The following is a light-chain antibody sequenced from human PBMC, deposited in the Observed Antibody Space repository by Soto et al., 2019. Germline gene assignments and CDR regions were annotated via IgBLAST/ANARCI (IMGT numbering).Light chain of an antibody. CDR3: QQRINGRT. Sequence: ETVLTQSPATLSLSPGERATLSCRASQSVKNFLAWYQQKPGQAPRLLIYDASNRATGIPARFSGSGSGTDFTLTISSLEPEDFAVYYCQQRINGRTFGQGTKVEIK. V-gene: IGKV3-11*01. CDR2: DAS. J-gene: IGKJ1*01. CDR1: QSVKNF.